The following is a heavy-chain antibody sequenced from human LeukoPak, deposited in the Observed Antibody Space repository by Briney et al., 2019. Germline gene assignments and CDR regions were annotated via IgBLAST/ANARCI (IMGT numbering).Heavy chain of an antibody. J-gene: IGHJ2*01. D-gene: IGHD4-11*01. CDR2: IKSKTDDGAA. V-gene: IGHV3-15*01. CDR3: TTLRTTTISTPAYWYFDL. CDR1: GFTFSSDA. Sequence: PGGSLRLSCAASGFTFSSDAMSWVRQAPGKGLEWVGRIKSKTDDGAADYAAPVKGRFTISRDDSKNTLYLQMNSLKTDDTAVYYCTTLRTTTISTPAYWYFDLWGRGTLVTVSS.